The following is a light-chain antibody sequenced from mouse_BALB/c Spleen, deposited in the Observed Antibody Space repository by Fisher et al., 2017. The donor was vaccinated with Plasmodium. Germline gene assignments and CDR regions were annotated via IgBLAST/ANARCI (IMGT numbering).Light chain of an antibody. Sequence: DIVMTQSTGTLSVTPGDRVSLSCRASQSISNHLHRYQQKSHESPRLLVKNASQSISGIPSRFSGSGSGTDFTLYIISVETEDFGMYFCQQSSDWPLTFGSGTKLELK. CDR2: NAS. CDR1: QSISNH. V-gene: IGKV5-45*01. J-gene: IGKJ5*01. CDR3: QQSSDWPLT.